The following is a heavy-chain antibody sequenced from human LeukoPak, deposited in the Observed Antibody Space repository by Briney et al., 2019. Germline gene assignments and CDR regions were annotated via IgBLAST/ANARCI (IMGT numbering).Heavy chain of an antibody. CDR3: ARLGTRYCTSTSCHSQFDF. D-gene: IGHD2-2*01. J-gene: IGHJ4*02. CDR2: INWNGGST. V-gene: IGHV3-20*04. CDR1: GFTFDDYG. Sequence: LPGGSLRLSCAASGFTFDDYGMSWVRQAPGKGLEWVSGINWNGGSTGYADSVKGRFTISRDNAKNSLYLQMNSLRAEDTALYYCARLGTRYCTSTSCHSQFDFWGQGTLVTVSS.